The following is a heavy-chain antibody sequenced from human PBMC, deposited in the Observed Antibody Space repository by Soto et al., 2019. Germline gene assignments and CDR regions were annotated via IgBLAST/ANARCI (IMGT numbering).Heavy chain of an antibody. CDR2: VSGSGGST. Sequence: PGGSPVLSCAASGFTFRSYAMSWVRQAPGKGLEWVSAVSGSGGSTYHADSVKGRFTISRDNSKKTLYLQMNSLRAEDTAVYYCAKDRWYSSGWYYDYWGQGTLVTVSS. D-gene: IGHD6-19*01. J-gene: IGHJ4*02. CDR1: GFTFRSYA. CDR3: AKDRWYSSGWYYDY. V-gene: IGHV3-23*01.